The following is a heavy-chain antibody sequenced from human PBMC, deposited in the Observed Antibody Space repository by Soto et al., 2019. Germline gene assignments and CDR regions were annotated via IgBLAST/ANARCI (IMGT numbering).Heavy chain of an antibody. CDR3: ASCNGGSCYPDAFDI. V-gene: IGHV4-39*01. J-gene: IGHJ3*02. Sequence: SETLSLTCTVSGGSISSSSYYWGWIRQPPGKGLEWIGSIYYSGSTYYNPSLKSRVTISVDTSKNQFSLKLSSVTAADTAVYYCASCNGGSCYPDAFDIWGQGTMVTVSS. D-gene: IGHD2-15*01. CDR2: IYYSGST. CDR1: GGSISSSSYY.